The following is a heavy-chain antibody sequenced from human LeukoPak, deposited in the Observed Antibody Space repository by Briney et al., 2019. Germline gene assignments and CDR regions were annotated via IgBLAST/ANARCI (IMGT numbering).Heavy chain of an antibody. V-gene: IGHV3-66*01. CDR1: GFTVSSNY. J-gene: IGHJ3*02. CDR2: IYSGGST. CDR3: ALDRGYSSAFDI. D-gene: IGHD5-18*01. Sequence: GGSLRLSCAASGFTVSSNYMSWVRQAPGKGLEWVSVIYSGGSTHYADSVEGRSTISRDKSENMLYLQMNSLRAEDTAVYYCALDRGYSSAFDIWGQGTMVTVSS.